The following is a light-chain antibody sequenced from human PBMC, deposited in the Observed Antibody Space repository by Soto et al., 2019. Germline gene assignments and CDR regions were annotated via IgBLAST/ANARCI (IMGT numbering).Light chain of an antibody. J-gene: IGKJ2*01. V-gene: IGKV3-11*01. CDR3: QQRSNWPPYT. CDR2: DAS. CDR1: QSVSSY. Sequence: EIVLTQSPATQSLSPGERATLSGRVSQSVSSYLAWYQQKPGQAPRLLIYDASNRATGIPARFSGSGSGTDFTLTISSLEPEDFAVYYCQQRSNWPPYTFGQGTKLEIK.